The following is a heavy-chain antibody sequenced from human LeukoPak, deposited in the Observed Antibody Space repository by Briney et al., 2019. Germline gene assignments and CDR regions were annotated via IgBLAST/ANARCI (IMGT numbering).Heavy chain of an antibody. J-gene: IGHJ4*02. CDR3: ARAVGAARPYFDY. V-gene: IGHV3-33*01. CDR1: GFTFSSYG. Sequence: GRSLRLSCAASGFTFSSYGMHWVRQAPGKGLEWVAVIWHDGSNKYYADSVKGRFTISRDNSKNTLYLQMNSLRAEDTAVYYCARAVGAARPYFDYWGQGTLVTVSS. D-gene: IGHD6-6*01. CDR2: IWHDGSNK.